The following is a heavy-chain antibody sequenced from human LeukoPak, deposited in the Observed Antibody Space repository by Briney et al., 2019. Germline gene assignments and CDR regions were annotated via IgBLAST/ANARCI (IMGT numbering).Heavy chain of an antibody. Sequence: PSQTLSLTCAVSGGSISSGGYYWSWIRQPQGKGLVCIGSIHYSGITFYNPSIKSRVTMSVDTYKNQFSLKLSSVTAADTAVYYCAREGLNSAWLDPWGQGTLVTVSS. CDR1: GGSISSGGYY. J-gene: IGHJ5*02. V-gene: IGHV4-30-4*08. CDR3: AREGLNSAWLDP. D-gene: IGHD2-21*01. CDR2: IHYSGIT.